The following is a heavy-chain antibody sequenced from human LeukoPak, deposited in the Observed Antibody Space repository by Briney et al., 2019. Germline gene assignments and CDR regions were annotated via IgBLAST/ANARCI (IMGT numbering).Heavy chain of an antibody. Sequence: PSETLSLTCTVSGGSMTNYYWSWIRQTPGKGLEWIGYILYTGNTNYNPSLKSRLTISVDASKNQFSLNLSSVTTADTGIYFCARGLVVGAGRLDPWGQGTLAIVSS. CDR3: ARGLVVGAGRLDP. J-gene: IGHJ5*02. CDR1: GGSMTNYY. CDR2: ILYTGNT. V-gene: IGHV4-59*01. D-gene: IGHD3-22*01.